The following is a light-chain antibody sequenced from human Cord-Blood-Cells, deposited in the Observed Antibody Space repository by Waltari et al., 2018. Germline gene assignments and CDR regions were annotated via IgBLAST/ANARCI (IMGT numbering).Light chain of an antibody. CDR2: AAS. CDR3: QQSYSTPFT. Sequence: DLQMTQSPSSLSASVGDRVPITCRASQSISSYLNWYQQKPGKAPKLLIYAASSLQSGVPSRFSGSGSGTDFTLTISSLQPEDFATYYCQQSYSTPFTFGPGTKVDIK. CDR1: QSISSY. V-gene: IGKV1-39*01. J-gene: IGKJ3*01.